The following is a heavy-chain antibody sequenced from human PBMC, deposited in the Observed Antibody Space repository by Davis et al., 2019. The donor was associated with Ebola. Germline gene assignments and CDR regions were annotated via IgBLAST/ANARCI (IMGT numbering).Heavy chain of an antibody. D-gene: IGHD3-10*01. V-gene: IGHV4-4*07. CDR2: IYTSGST. CDR3: ARSRITMVRGVTLYYYMDV. J-gene: IGHJ6*03. Sequence: PGGSLRLSCTVSGGSISSYYWSWIRQPAGKGLEWIGRIYTSGSTNYNPSLKSRVTMSVDTSKNQFSLKLSSVTAADTAVYYCARSRITMVRGVTLYYYMDVWGKGTTVTVSS. CDR1: GGSISSYY.